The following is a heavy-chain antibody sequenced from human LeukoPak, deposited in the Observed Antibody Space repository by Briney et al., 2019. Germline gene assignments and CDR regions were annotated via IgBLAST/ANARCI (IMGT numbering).Heavy chain of an antibody. CDR3: ARAPGWWHNY. Sequence: GGSLRLSCATSGFTFSDHYMDWVRQAPGKGLEWVGRSRNKANSHTTEYAASVKGRFTISRDDSKNSLYLQMNSLTTEDTAVYYCARAPGWWHNYWGQGTLVTVSS. D-gene: IGHD2-15*01. CDR2: SRNKANSHTT. V-gene: IGHV3-72*01. CDR1: GFTFSDHY. J-gene: IGHJ4*02.